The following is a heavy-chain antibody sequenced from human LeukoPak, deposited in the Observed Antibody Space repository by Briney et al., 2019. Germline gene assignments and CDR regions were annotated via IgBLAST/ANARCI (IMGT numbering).Heavy chain of an antibody. CDR3: ARVIPRSGSYNWFDP. Sequence: SETLSLTCTVSGGSFSSSDYYWGWIRQPPGKGLEWIGSIYYSGSTYYNPSLKSRVTISVDTSKNQFSLKLSSVTAADTAVYYCARVIPRSGSYNWFDPWGQGTLVAVSS. CDR2: IYYSGST. D-gene: IGHD3-10*01. V-gene: IGHV4-39*07. J-gene: IGHJ5*02. CDR1: GGSFSSSDYY.